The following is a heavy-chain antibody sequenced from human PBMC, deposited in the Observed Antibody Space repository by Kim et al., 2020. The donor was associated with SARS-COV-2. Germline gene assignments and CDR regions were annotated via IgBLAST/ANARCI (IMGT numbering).Heavy chain of an antibody. D-gene: IGHD3-22*01. Sequence: GGSLRLSCAASGFTFSNAWMSWVRQAPGQGLEWVGRIKSNTDGGTTDYTAPVKDRFTISRDDSKNTLFLQMNSLKTEDTAVYYCTTALHPGQSDSDGYWFGAFDIWGQGTMVAVSS. CDR3: TTALHPGQSDSDGYWFGAFDI. V-gene: IGHV3-15*01. J-gene: IGHJ3*02. CDR1: GFTFSNAW. CDR2: IKSNTDGGTT.